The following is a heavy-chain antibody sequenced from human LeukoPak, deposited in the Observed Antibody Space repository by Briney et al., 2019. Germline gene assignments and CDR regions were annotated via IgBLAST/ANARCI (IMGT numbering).Heavy chain of an antibody. D-gene: IGHD6-19*01. V-gene: IGHV4-61*01. Sequence: SETLSLTCTVSGGSISSSSYYWSWIRQPPGKGLEWIGYIYYSGSTNYNPSLKSRVTISVDTSKNQFSLKLSSVTAADTAVYYCARSPPSVAGYNWFDPWGQGTLVTVSS. CDR1: GGSISSSSYY. CDR3: ARSPPSVAGYNWFDP. J-gene: IGHJ5*02. CDR2: IYYSGST.